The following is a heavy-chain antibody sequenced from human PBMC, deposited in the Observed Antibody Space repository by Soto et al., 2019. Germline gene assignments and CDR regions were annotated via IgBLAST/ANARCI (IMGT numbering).Heavy chain of an antibody. CDR2: ISHTGSP. Sequence: PSETLSLTCTVSGGSISNIDYFWAWMRQPPGKGLEWVGTISHTGSPRYNPSLKSRVTISADTTKNQFSLRLPSVTAADTAVFYCGSQIESTTCWEYWGWGTLVTVSS. CDR3: GSQIESTTCWEY. CDR1: GGSISNIDYF. V-gene: IGHV4-39*01. D-gene: IGHD1-1*01. J-gene: IGHJ4*02.